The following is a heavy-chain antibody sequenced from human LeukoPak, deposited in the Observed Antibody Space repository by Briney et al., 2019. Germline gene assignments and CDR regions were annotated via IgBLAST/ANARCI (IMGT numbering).Heavy chain of an antibody. D-gene: IGHD5-18*01. CDR3: ARGRRDTAMVSDY. CDR2: ISSSRSYI. V-gene: IGHV3-21*01. J-gene: IGHJ4*02. Sequence: PGGSLRLSCAASGFTFSSYSMNWVRQAPGKGLEWVSSISSSRSYIYYADSVKGRFTISRDNAKNSLYLQMNSLRAEDTAVYYCARGRRDTAMVSDYWGQGTLVTVSS. CDR1: GFTFSSYS.